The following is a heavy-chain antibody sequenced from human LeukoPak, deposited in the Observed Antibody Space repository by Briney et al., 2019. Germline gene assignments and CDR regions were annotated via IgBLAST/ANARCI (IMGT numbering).Heavy chain of an antibody. Sequence: QSGGSLRLSCAASGFTFSSYAMSWVRQAPGKGLEWVSAISGSGGSTYCADSVKGRFTISRDNSKNTLYLQMNSLRAEDTAVYYCAKPESRQLLFLFDYWGQGTLVTVSS. V-gene: IGHV3-23*01. D-gene: IGHD2-2*01. CDR1: GFTFSSYA. J-gene: IGHJ4*02. CDR3: AKPESRQLLFLFDY. CDR2: ISGSGGST.